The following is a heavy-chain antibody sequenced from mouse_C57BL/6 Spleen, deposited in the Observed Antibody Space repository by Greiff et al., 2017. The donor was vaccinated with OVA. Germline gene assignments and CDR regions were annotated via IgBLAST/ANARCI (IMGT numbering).Heavy chain of an antibody. CDR1: GYTFTGYW. V-gene: IGHV1-9*01. CDR2: ILPGSGST. Sequence: QVQLQQSGAELMKPGASVKLSCKATGYTFTGYWIEWVKQRPGHGLEWIGEILPGSGSTNYNEKFKGKATFTADTSSNTAYMQLSSLTTEDSAIYYWARGGIYYGRYYYAMDYWGQGTSVTVSA. D-gene: IGHD2-1*01. J-gene: IGHJ4*01. CDR3: ARGGIYYGRYYYAMDY.